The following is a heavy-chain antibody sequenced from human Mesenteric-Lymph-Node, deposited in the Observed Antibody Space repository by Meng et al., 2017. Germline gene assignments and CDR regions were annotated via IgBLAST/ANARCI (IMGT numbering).Heavy chain of an antibody. Sequence: QTPLKDSGPPPVKPTQTLTLTCTFSGFSLSTTGVGVGWIRQPPGKALEWLALIYWYDDKRYSPFVESSLTITKDTSKNQVVLTMTNVDPVDTATYYCAHVLGGTWFKNYFDYWGQGTQVTVSS. D-gene: IGHD1-26*01. CDR3: AHVLGGTWFKNYFDY. CDR1: GFSLSTTGVG. J-gene: IGHJ4*02. CDR2: IYWYDDK. V-gene: IGHV2-5*01.